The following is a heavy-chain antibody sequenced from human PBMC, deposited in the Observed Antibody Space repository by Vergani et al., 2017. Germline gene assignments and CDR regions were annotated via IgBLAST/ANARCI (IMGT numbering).Heavy chain of an antibody. Sequence: QVQLQESGPGLVRPSQTLSLTCTVSGSSISSGSYYWSWFRQPAGKGLEWIGRFYTGGGTSCNPSLKSRVTISVDTSKNQFSLQLSSVTAADTAVYYCARDPLYSTTWPFLLLDMDVWGQGTTVTVSS. CDR2: FYTGGGT. V-gene: IGHV4-61*02. D-gene: IGHD6-13*01. CDR3: ARDPLYSTTWPFLLLDMDV. J-gene: IGHJ6*02. CDR1: GSSISSGSYY.